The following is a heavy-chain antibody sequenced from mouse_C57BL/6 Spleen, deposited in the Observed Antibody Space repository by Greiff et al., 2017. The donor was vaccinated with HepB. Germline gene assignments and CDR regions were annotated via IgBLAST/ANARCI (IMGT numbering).Heavy chain of an antibody. D-gene: IGHD2-3*01. CDR3: ARRGGYYD. V-gene: IGHV5-12*01. CDR2: ISNGGGST. Sequence: EVMLVESGGGLVQPGGSLKLSCAASGFTFSDYYMYWVRQTPEKRLEWVAYISNGGGSTYYPDTVKGRFTISRDNAKNTLYLQMSRLKSEDTAMYYCARRGGYYDWGQGTLVTVSA. J-gene: IGHJ3*01. CDR1: GFTFSDYY.